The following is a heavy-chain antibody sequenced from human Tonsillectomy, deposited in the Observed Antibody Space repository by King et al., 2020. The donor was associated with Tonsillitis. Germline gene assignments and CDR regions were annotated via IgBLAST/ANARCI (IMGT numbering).Heavy chain of an antibody. V-gene: IGHV3-48*02. Sequence: VQLVESGGGLVQPGGSLRVSCAASGFTFSSYSMNWVRQAPGKGLEWVSYISSSSSIIYYADSVKGRFTISRDNAKNSLYLQMNSLRDEDTAVYYCAGEGGVRPYDLDAFDIWGQGTMVTVSS. J-gene: IGHJ3*02. CDR3: AGEGGVRPYDLDAFDI. CDR2: ISSSSSII. D-gene: IGHD2-8*01. CDR1: GFTFSSYS.